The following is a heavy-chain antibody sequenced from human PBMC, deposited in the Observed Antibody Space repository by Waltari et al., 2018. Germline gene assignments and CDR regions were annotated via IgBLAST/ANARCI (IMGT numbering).Heavy chain of an antibody. CDR2: IRDAGGIS. V-gene: IGHV3-23*01. J-gene: IGHJ4*02. CDR1: GFSSSTYV. D-gene: IGHD7-27*01. CDR3: ARGSGVDS. Sequence: EVQLLESGGGLVQPGGSLRLSCAASGFSSSTYVMNWVRQAPGKGLEWVSRIRDAGGISNYADSVKGRLTISRDNSKNTLYLQMNSLRVEDTAVYYCARGSGVDSWGQGTLVTVSS.